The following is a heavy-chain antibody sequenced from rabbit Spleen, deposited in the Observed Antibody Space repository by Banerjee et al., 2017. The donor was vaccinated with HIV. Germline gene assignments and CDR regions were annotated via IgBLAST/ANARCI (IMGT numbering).Heavy chain of an antibody. CDR2: MNRRSGED. Sequence: QEQLVESGGGLVQPEGSLTLTCKASGFSFINKHVMCWVRQAPGRGLEWIACMNRRSGEDVYATWAKGRLTVSKASPRPVSLQMTSLTAADTATYFCAHSLPSVVGWNLNLWGPGTLVTV. CDR1: GFSFINKHV. D-gene: IGHD1-1*01. CDR3: AHSLPSVVGWNLNL. V-gene: IGHV1S45*01. J-gene: IGHJ4*01.